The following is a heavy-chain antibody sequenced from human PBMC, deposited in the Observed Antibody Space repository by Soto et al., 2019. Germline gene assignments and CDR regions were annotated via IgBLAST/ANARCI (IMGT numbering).Heavy chain of an antibody. CDR3: ARDRYSSSGWFDP. Sequence: PSQTLSLTCAISGDSVSSYSAAWNWIRQSPSGGLEWLGRTYYRSRFFSDYAESVKSRIIINPDTSKNQFSLQLKSVTPEDTAVYYCARDRYSSSGWFDPWGQGTPVIVSS. CDR1: GDSVSSYSAA. J-gene: IGHJ5*02. V-gene: IGHV6-1*01. CDR2: TYYRSRFFS. D-gene: IGHD6-6*01.